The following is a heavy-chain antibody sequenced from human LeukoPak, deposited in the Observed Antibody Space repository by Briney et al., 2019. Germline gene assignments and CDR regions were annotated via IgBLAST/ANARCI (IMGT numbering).Heavy chain of an antibody. V-gene: IGHV1-2*02. CDR1: GGTFSSYA. CDR3: ARRGFTIFGVAGGAFDI. D-gene: IGHD3-3*01. CDR2: INPNSGGT. Sequence: GASVKVSCKASGGTFSSYAISWVRQAPGQGLEWMGWINPNSGGTNYAQKFQGRVTMTRDTSISTAYMELSRLRSDDTAVYYCARRGFTIFGVAGGAFDIWGQGTMVTVSS. J-gene: IGHJ3*02.